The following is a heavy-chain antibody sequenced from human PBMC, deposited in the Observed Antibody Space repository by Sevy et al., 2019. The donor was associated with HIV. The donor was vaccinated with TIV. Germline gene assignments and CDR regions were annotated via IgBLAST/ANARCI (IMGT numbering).Heavy chain of an antibody. CDR1: GFTFDDYA. J-gene: IGHJ6*02. D-gene: IGHD3-3*01. Sequence: GGSLRLSCAASGFTFDDYAMHWVRQAPGKCLEWVSGISWNSGSIGYADSVKGGFTISRDNAKKSLYLQMNSLRAEDTALYYCAKDMKHFGVASNLYYYYGMDVWGQGTTVTVSS. CDR3: AKDMKHFGVASNLYYYYGMDV. CDR2: ISWNSGSI. V-gene: IGHV3-9*01.